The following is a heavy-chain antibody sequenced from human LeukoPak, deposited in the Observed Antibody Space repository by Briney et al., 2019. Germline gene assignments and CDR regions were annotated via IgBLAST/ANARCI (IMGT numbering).Heavy chain of an antibody. CDR1: GYTFTRYG. J-gene: IGHJ4*02. CDR3: ARDSCSSTSCLSIDDY. CDR2: INPNSGGT. V-gene: IGHV1-2*02. D-gene: IGHD2-2*01. Sequence: ASVKVSCKASGYTFTRYGFSWVRQAPGQGLEWMGWINPNSGGTNYAQKFQGRVTMTRDTSISTVYMELSRLRSDDTAVYYCARDSCSSTSCLSIDDYWGQGTLVTVSS.